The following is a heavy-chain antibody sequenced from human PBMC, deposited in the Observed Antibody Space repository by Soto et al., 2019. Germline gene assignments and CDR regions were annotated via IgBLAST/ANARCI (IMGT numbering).Heavy chain of an antibody. D-gene: IGHD1-1*01. CDR1: GGSISSSSYY. Sequence: QLQLQESGPGLVKPSETLSLTCTVSGGSISSSSYYWGWIRQPPGKGLEWIGSIYYSGSTYYNPSLKSRVTISVDTSKNQFSLKLSSVTAADTAVYYCARLMDDGYNSKINYFDYWGQGTLVTVSS. CDR3: ARLMDDGYNSKINYFDY. CDR2: IYYSGST. J-gene: IGHJ4*02. V-gene: IGHV4-39*01.